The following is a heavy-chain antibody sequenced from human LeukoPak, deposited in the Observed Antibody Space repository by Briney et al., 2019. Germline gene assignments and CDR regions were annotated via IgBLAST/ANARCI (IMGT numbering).Heavy chain of an antibody. CDR1: GFTFSSYT. D-gene: IGHD6-13*01. CDR2: ISGSGGST. CDR3: ARDNPYTSSWYPTCDY. Sequence: GGSLRLSCAASGFTFSSYTMSWVRQAPGKGLEWVSAISGSGGSTYYADSVKGRFTISRDNSKNTLYLQMNSLRAEDTAVYYCARDNPYTSSWYPTCDYWGQGTLVTVSS. V-gene: IGHV3-23*01. J-gene: IGHJ4*02.